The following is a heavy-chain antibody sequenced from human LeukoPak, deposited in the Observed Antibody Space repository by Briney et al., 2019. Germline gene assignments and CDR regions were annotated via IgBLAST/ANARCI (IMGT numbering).Heavy chain of an antibody. CDR3: ARSAALLGVHAFDI. J-gene: IGHJ3*02. CDR2: INPNSGGT. D-gene: IGHD2-8*02. Sequence: ASVKVSCKASGYTFTSYDINWVRQATGQGLEWMGWINPNSGGTNYAQKFQGRVTMTRDTSISTAYMELSRLRSDDTAVYYCARSAALLGVHAFDIWGQGTMVTVSS. CDR1: GYTFTSYD. V-gene: IGHV1-2*02.